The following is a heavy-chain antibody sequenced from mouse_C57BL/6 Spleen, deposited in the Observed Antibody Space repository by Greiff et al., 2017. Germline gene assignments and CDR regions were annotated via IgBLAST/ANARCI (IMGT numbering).Heavy chain of an antibody. J-gene: IGHJ2*01. CDR3: ARSHIYDYDDGYYFDY. CDR2: IDPNSGGT. V-gene: IGHV1-72*01. Sequence: QVQLQQSGAELVKPGASVKLSCKASGYTFTSYWMHWVKQRPGRGLEWIGRIDPNSGGTKYNEKFKSKATLTVDKPSSTAYMQLSSLTSEDSAVYYCARSHIYDYDDGYYFDYWGQGTTLTVSS. CDR1: GYTFTSYW. D-gene: IGHD2-4*01.